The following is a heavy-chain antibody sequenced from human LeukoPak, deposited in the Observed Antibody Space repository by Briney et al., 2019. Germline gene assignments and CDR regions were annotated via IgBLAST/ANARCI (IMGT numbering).Heavy chain of an antibody. CDR2: IFYSGST. V-gene: IGHV4-39*07. J-gene: IGHJ4*02. D-gene: IGHD1-26*01. Sequence: WVRQAPGKGLEWIGSIFYSGSTYYNNPSLKSRLTISVDTSKNQFSLKLSSVTAADTAVYYCARYASGSYYRGIDYWGQGTLVTVSS. CDR3: ARYASGSYYRGIDY.